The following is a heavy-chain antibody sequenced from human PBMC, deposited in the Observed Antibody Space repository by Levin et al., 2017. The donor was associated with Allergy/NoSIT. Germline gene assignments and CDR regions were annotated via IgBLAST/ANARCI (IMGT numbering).Heavy chain of an antibody. CDR2: ISHSEST. CDR1: GYSISSGYY. Sequence: SETLSLTCAVSGYSISSGYYWGWIRQPPGKGLEWIGSISHSESTYYNPSLKSRVTISVDTSKNQFSLKLSSVTAADAAVYSCARSSFHYGYLLHAFDIWGQGTMVTVSS. J-gene: IGHJ3*02. CDR3: ARSSFHYGYLLHAFDI. D-gene: IGHD5-18*01. V-gene: IGHV4-38-2*01.